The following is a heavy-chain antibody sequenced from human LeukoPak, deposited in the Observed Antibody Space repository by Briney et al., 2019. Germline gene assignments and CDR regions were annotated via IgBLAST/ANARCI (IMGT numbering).Heavy chain of an antibody. Sequence: SETLSLTCIVSGGSISSYSWNWIRQSPGKGLEWVGYISHSGTTSYNSSLKSRVTISVDTSKNQFSLKLSSVTAADTAVYYCARVSGYFDYWGQGTLVTVSS. CDR3: ARVSGYFDY. D-gene: IGHD3-3*01. CDR2: ISHSGTT. V-gene: IGHV4-59*12. J-gene: IGHJ4*02. CDR1: GGSISSYS.